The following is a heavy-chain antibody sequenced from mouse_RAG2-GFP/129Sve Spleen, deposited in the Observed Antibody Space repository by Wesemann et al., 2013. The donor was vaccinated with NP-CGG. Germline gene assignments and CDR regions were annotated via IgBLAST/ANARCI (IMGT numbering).Heavy chain of an antibody. J-gene: IGHJ3*01. CDR3: ARWGPYYYGSSYGFAY. Sequence: QSHGKSLEWIGGINPNNGGTSYNQKFKGKATLTVDKSSSTAYMELRSLTSEDSAVYYCARWGPYYYGSSYGFAYWGQGTLVTVSA. D-gene: IGHD1-1*01. CDR2: INPNNGGT. V-gene: IGHV1-26*01.